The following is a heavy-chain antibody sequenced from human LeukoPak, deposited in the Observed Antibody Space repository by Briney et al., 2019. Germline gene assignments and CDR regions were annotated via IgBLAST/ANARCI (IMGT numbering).Heavy chain of an antibody. Sequence: ASVKISCKVSGYTFTDYYMHWVQQAPGKGLEWMGLVDPEDGETIYAEKFQGRVTITADTSTDTAYMELSSLRSEDTAVYYCASARIAPGLNWFDPWGQGTLVTVSS. J-gene: IGHJ5*02. CDR3: ASARIAPGLNWFDP. CDR2: VDPEDGET. D-gene: IGHD6-13*01. CDR1: GYTFTDYY. V-gene: IGHV1-69-2*01.